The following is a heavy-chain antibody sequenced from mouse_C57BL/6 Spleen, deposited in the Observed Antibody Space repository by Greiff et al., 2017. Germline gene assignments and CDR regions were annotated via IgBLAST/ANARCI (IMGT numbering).Heavy chain of an antibody. D-gene: IGHD3-1*01. Sequence: ESGPGLVKPSQSLSLTCSVTGYSITSGYYWNWIRQFPGNKLEWMGYISYDGSNNYNPSLKNRISITRDTSKNQFFLKLNSVTTEDTATYYCARDRATPYYFDYWGQGTTLTVSS. V-gene: IGHV3-6*01. CDR2: ISYDGSN. CDR1: GYSITSGYY. CDR3: ARDRATPYYFDY. J-gene: IGHJ2*01.